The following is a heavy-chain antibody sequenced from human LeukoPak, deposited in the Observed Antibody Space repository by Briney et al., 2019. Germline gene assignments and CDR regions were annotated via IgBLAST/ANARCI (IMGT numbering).Heavy chain of an antibody. Sequence: VASVKVSCKASGYTFTGYYMHWVRQAPGQGLEWMGWINPNSGDTNYAQKFQGRVTMTRDTSISTAYMELSRLRSDDTAVYYCARDRGVRGVIIVYFDYWGQGTLVTVSS. D-gene: IGHD3-10*01. CDR3: ARDRGVRGVIIVYFDY. V-gene: IGHV1-2*02. CDR1: GYTFTGYY. J-gene: IGHJ4*02. CDR2: INPNSGDT.